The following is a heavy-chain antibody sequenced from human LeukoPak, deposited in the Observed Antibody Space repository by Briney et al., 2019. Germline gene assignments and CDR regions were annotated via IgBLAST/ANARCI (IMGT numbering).Heavy chain of an antibody. CDR1: GFTFSNYG. V-gene: IGHV3-30*18. D-gene: IGHD6-13*01. Sequence: GGSLRLSCAASGFTFSNYGMHWVRHAPGKGLEGVALISYDGSNKYYADSVKGRFTISRDNSKNTLYLQMNSLRAEDTAVYYCAKDPRRYSRTGGYFDYWGQGTLVTVSS. CDR3: AKDPRRYSRTGGYFDY. CDR2: ISYDGSNK. J-gene: IGHJ4*02.